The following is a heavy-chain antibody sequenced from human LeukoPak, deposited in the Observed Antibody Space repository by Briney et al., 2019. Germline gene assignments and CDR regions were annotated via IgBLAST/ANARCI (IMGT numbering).Heavy chain of an antibody. CDR3: AAVQMQRSSWYDYYYMDV. CDR2: ISSSGSAI. D-gene: IGHD1-1*01. CDR1: GSTFSDYY. V-gene: IGHV3-11*01. Sequence: GGSLRLSCAASGSTFSDYYMTWIRQAPGKGLEWVSYISSSGSAIKYADSVKGRFSISRDNAKNSLYLQMNSLRVEDTAVYYCAAVQMQRSSWYDYYYMDVWGKGTTVTVSS. J-gene: IGHJ6*03.